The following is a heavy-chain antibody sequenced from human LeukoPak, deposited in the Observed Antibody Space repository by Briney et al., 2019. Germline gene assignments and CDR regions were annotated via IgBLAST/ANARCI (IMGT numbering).Heavy chain of an antibody. CDR1: GGSISSSSW. Sequence: SETLSLTCAVSGGSISSSSWWSWVRQPPGKGLEWIGEIYHSGSTNYNPSLKSRVTISVDKSKNQFSLKLSSVTAADTAVYYCAKNYYDSSGYYSGGDYFDYWGQGTLVTVSS. CDR3: AKNYYDSSGYYSGGDYFDY. CDR2: IYHSGST. V-gene: IGHV4-4*02. D-gene: IGHD3-22*01. J-gene: IGHJ4*02.